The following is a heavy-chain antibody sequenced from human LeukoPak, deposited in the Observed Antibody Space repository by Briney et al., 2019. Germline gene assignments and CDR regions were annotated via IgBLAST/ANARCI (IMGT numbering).Heavy chain of an antibody. CDR2: ISSSSDYI. CDR1: GFTFSSYE. D-gene: IGHD3-10*01. J-gene: IGHJ4*02. CDR3: AKDRGVIYFDY. Sequence: GGSLRLSCAASGFTFSSYEMNWVRQAPGKGLEWVSYISSSSDYIYYADSVKGRFTISRDNAKNSLYLQMNSLRAEDTAVYYCAKDRGVIYFDYWGQGTLVTVSS. V-gene: IGHV3-21*05.